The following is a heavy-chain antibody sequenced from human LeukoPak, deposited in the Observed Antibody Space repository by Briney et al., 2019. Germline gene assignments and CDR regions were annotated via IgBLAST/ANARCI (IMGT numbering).Heavy chain of an antibody. CDR3: AKSPPHDFWSGYPYYYYYYMDV. CDR1: GFTFSSYA. CDR2: SSGSGGST. J-gene: IGHJ6*03. Sequence: GGSLRLSCAAPGFTFSSYAMSWVRQAPGKGLEWVSASSGSGGSTYYADSVKGRFTISRDNSKNTLYLQMNSLRAEDTAVYYCAKSPPHDFWSGYPYYYYYYMDVWGKGTTVTVSS. D-gene: IGHD3-3*01. V-gene: IGHV3-23*01.